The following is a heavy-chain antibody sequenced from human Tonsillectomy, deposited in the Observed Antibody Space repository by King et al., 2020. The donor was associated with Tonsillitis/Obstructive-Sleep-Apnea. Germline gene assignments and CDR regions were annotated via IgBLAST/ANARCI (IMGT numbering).Heavy chain of an antibody. D-gene: IGHD5-12*01. Sequence: VQLQQWGAGLLKPSETLSLTCAVYGGSFSDYYWSWIRQSPRKGLEWIGEINHSGSTDYNPSLKSRVTRSVDTSKKQFSLKVSSVTAADTAVYYCASGLSHSGYDTWGQGTLVTVSS. J-gene: IGHJ5*02. V-gene: IGHV4-34*01. CDR1: GGSFSDYY. CDR3: ASGLSHSGYDT. CDR2: INHSGST.